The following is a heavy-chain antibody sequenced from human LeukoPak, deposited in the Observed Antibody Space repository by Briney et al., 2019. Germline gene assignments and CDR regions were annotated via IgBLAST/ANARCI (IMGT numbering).Heavy chain of an antibody. CDR3: VRLVFCSTTSCYFDY. CDR1: GDSISSGSYF. CDR2: INYRETT. D-gene: IGHD2-2*01. J-gene: IGHJ4*02. Sequence: SETLSLTCTVSGDSISSGSYFWAWVRHPPGKGLEWIGSINYRETTYYTPSLKSRVTISVDTSKNQFSLKLSSVTAVDMSVYYCVRLVFCSTTSCYFDYWGQGRLVTVSS. V-gene: IGHV4-39*01.